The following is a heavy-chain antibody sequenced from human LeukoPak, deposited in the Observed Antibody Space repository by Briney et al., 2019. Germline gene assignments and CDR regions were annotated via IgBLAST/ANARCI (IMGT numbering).Heavy chain of an antibody. CDR2: INHSGST. CDR1: GGSISSGGYY. J-gene: IGHJ4*02. CDR3: ARGIAVAGTSYFDY. D-gene: IGHD6-19*01. V-gene: IGHV4-30-2*01. Sequence: SQTLSLTCAVSGGSISSGGYYWSWIRQPPGKGLEWIGEINHSGSTNYNPSLKSRVTISVDTSKNQFSLKLSSVTAADTAVYYCARGIAVAGTSYFDYWGQGTLVTVSS.